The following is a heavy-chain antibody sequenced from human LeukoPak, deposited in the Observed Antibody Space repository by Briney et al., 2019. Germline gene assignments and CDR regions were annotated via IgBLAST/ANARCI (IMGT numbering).Heavy chain of an antibody. CDR2: ISSSSSTI. D-gene: IGHD2/OR15-2a*01. V-gene: IGHV3-48*01. CDR1: GFTFSSSS. CDR3: ARGFYGQFDY. Sequence: GGSLRLSCAAPGFTFSSSSMDWVRQAPGKGLEWVSYISSSSSTIYYADSVKGRFTISRDNAKNSLYLQMNSLRAEDTALYYCARGFYGQFDYWGQGTLVTVSS. J-gene: IGHJ4*02.